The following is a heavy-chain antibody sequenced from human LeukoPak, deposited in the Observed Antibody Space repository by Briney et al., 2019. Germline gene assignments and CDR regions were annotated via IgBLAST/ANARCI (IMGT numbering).Heavy chain of an antibody. J-gene: IGHJ6*03. V-gene: IGHV4-4*09. Sequence: SETLSLTCIVSGDSMSYDYWSWIRQTPGMGLEWIGYIYTTGSTNYNPSLKGRVTISVDTSKDQFSLRLRSVTAADTGVYYCARHLRRDHSASGGSQHYHYIDVWGKGTTVTVSS. CDR3: ARHLRRDHSASGGSQHYHYIDV. CDR2: IYTTGST. D-gene: IGHD3-10*01. CDR1: GDSMSYDY.